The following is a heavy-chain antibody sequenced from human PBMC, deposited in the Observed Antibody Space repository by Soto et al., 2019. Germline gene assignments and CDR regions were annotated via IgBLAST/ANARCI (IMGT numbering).Heavy chain of an antibody. CDR3: ARDPRVGYYDSSGYLDYYYYGMDV. J-gene: IGHJ6*02. Sequence: QVQLQESGPGLVKPSQTLSLTCTVSGGSISSGGYYWSWIRQHPGKGLEWIGYIYYSGSTYYNPSLDSRVTISVDTSKNQFSLKLSSVTAADTAVYYCARDPRVGYYDSSGYLDYYYYGMDVWGQGTTVTVSS. CDR2: IYYSGST. CDR1: GGSISSGGYY. D-gene: IGHD3-22*01. V-gene: IGHV4-31*03.